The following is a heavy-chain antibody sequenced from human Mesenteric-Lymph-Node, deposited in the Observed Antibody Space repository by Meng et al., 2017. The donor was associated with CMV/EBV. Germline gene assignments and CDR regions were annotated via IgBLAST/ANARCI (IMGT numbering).Heavy chain of an antibody. V-gene: IGHV4-34*01. CDR3: ARGTGRSYYFDY. D-gene: IGHD3-9*01. CDR1: GASFSGYY. Sequence: SETLSLTCAVNGASFSGYYWNWIRQPPGKGLQWIGEINHSGSTNYNPSLKSRVTISVDTSKNQFSLKLSSVTAADTAVYYCARGTGRSYYFDYWGQGTLVTVSS. CDR2: INHSGST. J-gene: IGHJ4*02.